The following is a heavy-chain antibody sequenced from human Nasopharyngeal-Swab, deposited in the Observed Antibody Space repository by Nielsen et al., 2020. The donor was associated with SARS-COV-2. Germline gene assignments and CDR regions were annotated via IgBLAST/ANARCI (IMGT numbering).Heavy chain of an antibody. J-gene: IGHJ2*01. CDR3: ARGHGYNYDWYFDL. CDR2: IIPIFGTA. V-gene: IGHV1-69*05. CDR1: GGTFSSYA. D-gene: IGHD5-24*01. Sequence: SVKVSCKASGGTFSSYAISWVRQAPGQGLAWMGGIIPIFGTANYAQKFQGRVTITTDKSTSTAYMELSSLRSEDTAVYYCARGHGYNYDWYFDLWGRGTLVTVSS.